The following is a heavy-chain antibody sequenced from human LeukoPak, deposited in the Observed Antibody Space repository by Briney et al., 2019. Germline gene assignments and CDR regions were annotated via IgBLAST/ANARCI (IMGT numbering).Heavy chain of an antibody. Sequence: SVKVSCKASGGTFSSYAISWVRQAPGQGLEWMGRIIPIFGTANYAQKFQGRVTITTDESTSTAYMELSSLRSEDTAVYYCARDTYYHDSSGYYLGVDYWGQGTLVTVPS. CDR3: ARDTYYHDSSGYYLGVDY. J-gene: IGHJ4*02. V-gene: IGHV1-69*05. D-gene: IGHD3-22*01. CDR1: GGTFSSYA. CDR2: IIPIFGTA.